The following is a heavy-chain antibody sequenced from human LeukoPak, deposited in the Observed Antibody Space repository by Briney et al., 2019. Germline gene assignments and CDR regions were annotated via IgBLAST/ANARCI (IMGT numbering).Heavy chain of an antibody. CDR3: ARGSSSWSNFDY. CDR2: TXXXXXXXX. J-gene: IGHJ4*02. CDR1: GDSVSXXXXX. V-gene: IGHV6-1*01. D-gene: IGHD6-13*01. Sequence: SQXXSLTCAISGDSVSXXXXXXNWIRQSXXXXXXXXGRTXXXXXXXXDYXVXXXXXXTINPDTSKNQFSXQLXSVTPEDTAVYYCARGSSSWSNFDYWGQGTLVTVSS.